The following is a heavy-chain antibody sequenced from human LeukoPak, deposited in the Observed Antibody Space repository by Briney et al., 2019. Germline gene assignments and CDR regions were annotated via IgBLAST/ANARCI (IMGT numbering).Heavy chain of an antibody. CDR1: GFTFSHCN. CDR2: IRNDGGSI. Sequence: PGGSLRLSCAASGFTFSHCNMNWARQAPGKGLEWISYIRNDGGSIYYAHSVRGRSTISRDNAKSSLYLQMNSLGAEDTAVYYCARGGDYGDYQGTWGQGTLVTVSS. V-gene: IGHV3-48*01. J-gene: IGHJ5*02. CDR3: ARGGDYGDYQGT. D-gene: IGHD4-17*01.